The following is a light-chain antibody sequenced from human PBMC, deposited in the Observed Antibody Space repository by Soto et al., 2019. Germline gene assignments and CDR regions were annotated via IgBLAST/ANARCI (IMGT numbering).Light chain of an antibody. V-gene: IGLV2-23*01. CDR1: SSDVGAYNL. CDR2: EGS. Sequence: QSVLTQPASVSGSPEQSITISCTGTSSDVGAYNLVSWYQQHPGKAPRLIIYEGSKRPSGISHRFSGSKSDNTASLTISGLRAEDDAYYHCCSYAGSRTFVFGGGTKVTVL. CDR3: CSYAGSRTFV. J-gene: IGLJ2*01.